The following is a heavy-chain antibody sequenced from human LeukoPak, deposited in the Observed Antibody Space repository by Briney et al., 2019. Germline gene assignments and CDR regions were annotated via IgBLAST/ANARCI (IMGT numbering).Heavy chain of an antibody. J-gene: IGHJ4*02. CDR2: INSNSGDT. Sequence: ASVKVSCKASGYTFTGYYMHWVRQAPGQGLEWMGWINSNSGDTNYAQKFQGRVTMTRDTSISTAYMELSRLRSDDTAVYYCARGLYGSDSYWGQGNLVTASS. CDR3: ARGLYGSDSY. V-gene: IGHV1-2*02. D-gene: IGHD2-21*02. CDR1: GYTFTGYY.